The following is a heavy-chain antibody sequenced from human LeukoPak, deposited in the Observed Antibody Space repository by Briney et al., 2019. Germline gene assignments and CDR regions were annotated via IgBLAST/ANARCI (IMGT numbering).Heavy chain of an antibody. CDR1: GDSVSSGSAA. D-gene: IGHD6-19*01. Sequence: SQTLSLTCAIAGDSVSSGSAAWNWIRQSPSTGLEWLGRTYYRSKWYNDYAVSVKSRITINPDTSKNQFSLQLSSVTPEDTAVYYCARGSSGWYYFDYWGQGTLVTVSS. CDR3: ARGSSGWYYFDY. V-gene: IGHV6-1*01. CDR2: TYYRSKWYN. J-gene: IGHJ4*02.